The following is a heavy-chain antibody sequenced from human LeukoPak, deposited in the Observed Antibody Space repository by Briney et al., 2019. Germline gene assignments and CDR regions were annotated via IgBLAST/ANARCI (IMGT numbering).Heavy chain of an antibody. CDR1: GYSFTSYW. Sequence: XESLXXXCKGSGYSFTSYWIGWVRQMPGKGLEWMGIIYPGDSDTRYSPSFQGQVTISADKSISTAYLQWSSLKASETAVYYCXRXPXXTYFSDQSGVDYWGQGTLVTVSS. CDR3: XRXPXXTYFSDQSGVDY. V-gene: IGHV5-51*01. D-gene: IGHD3-3*01. CDR2: IYPGDSDT. J-gene: IGHJ4*02.